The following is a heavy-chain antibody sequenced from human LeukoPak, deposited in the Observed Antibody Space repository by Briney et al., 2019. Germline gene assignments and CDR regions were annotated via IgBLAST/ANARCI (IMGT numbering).Heavy chain of an antibody. Sequence: GGSLRLSCAASGFTFSSYGMHWVRQAPGKGLEWVALISTDGSKTYYADSLKGRFTISRDNSKNALNLQMNSLITEDTAVYYCATDASGITHHAMDVWGQGTTVTVSS. D-gene: IGHD3-10*01. V-gene: IGHV3-30*03. CDR3: ATDASGITHHAMDV. CDR2: ISTDGSKT. CDR1: GFTFSSYG. J-gene: IGHJ6*02.